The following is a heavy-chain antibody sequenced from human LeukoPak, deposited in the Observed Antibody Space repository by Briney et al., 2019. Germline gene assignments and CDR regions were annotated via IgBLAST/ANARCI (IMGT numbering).Heavy chain of an antibody. CDR3: AAPQEYYYDSSGL. D-gene: IGHD3-22*01. CDR1: GFTFTSSA. V-gene: IGHV1-58*01. J-gene: IGHJ4*02. CDR2: IVVGSGNT. Sequence: SVKVSCTASGFTFTSSAVQWVRQARGQRLEWIGWIVVGSGNTNYAQKFQERVTITRDMSTSTAYMELSSLRSEDTAVYYCAAPQEYYYDSSGLWGQGTLVTVSS.